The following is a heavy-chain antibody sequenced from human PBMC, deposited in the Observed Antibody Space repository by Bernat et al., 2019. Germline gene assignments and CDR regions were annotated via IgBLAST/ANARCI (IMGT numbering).Heavy chain of an antibody. CDR2: LKQDGSDK. V-gene: IGHV3-7*01. J-gene: IGHJ1*01. CDR3: ARYSGSNYFQH. D-gene: IGHD6-19*01. Sequence: EVQLVESGGGLVQPGGSLRLSCAASGFTFSSYWMSWVRQAPGKGLEWVANLKQDGSDKYYVDSVKGRFTISRDNAKNSLYLQMNSLRAEDTAVYYCARYSGSNYFQHWGQGTLVTVSS. CDR1: GFTFSSYW.